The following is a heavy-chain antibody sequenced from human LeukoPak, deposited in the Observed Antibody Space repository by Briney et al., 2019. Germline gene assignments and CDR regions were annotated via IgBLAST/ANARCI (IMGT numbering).Heavy chain of an antibody. Sequence: GGSLRLSCAASGFTVSSNYMSWVRQAPGKGLEWVSVIYSGGSTHYADSVKGRFTISRDNSKNTLYLQMSSLRAEDTAVYYCARGYYYDSSSYFMDAFHIWGQGTMVTVSS. J-gene: IGHJ3*02. CDR3: ARGYYYDSSSYFMDAFHI. V-gene: IGHV3-66*01. D-gene: IGHD3-22*01. CDR2: IYSGGST. CDR1: GFTVSSNY.